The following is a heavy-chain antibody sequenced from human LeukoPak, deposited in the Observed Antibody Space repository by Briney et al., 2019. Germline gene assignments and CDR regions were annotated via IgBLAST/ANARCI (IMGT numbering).Heavy chain of an antibody. CDR3: ARHEYSGSYYGLSWFDP. J-gene: IGHJ5*02. CDR2: IYYSGST. V-gene: IGHV4-39*01. D-gene: IGHD1-26*01. Sequence: PSETLSLTRTVSGGSIISSGYYWGWIRQPPGKGLEWIASIYYSGSTYYNPSLKSRVTISVDTSKNQLSLKLSSLTAADTAVYYCARHEYSGSYYGLSWFDPWGQGTLVTVSS. CDR1: GGSIISSGYY.